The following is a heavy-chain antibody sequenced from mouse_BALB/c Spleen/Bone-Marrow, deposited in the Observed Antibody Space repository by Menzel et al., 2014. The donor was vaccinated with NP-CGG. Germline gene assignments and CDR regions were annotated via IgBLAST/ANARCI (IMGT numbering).Heavy chain of an antibody. J-gene: IGHJ2*01. CDR1: GFTFSRFG. Sequence: EVMLVESGGGLVQPGGSRKLSCAASGFTFSRFGMHWVRQAPEKGLEWVAYISSGSSSIYYSDTVRGRFTISRDNPMDPLFLQMTSLRSEDTAMYCCARGDYWGQGTILTVSS. CDR3: ARGDY. V-gene: IGHV5-17*02. CDR2: ISSGSSSI.